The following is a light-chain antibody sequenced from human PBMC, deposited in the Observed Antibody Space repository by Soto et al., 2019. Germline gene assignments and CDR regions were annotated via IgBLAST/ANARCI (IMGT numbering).Light chain of an antibody. V-gene: IGLV2-14*01. CDR1: SSDVGGYNY. CDR3: SSYTSSSTLV. Sequence: QYALTQPASVSGSPGQSITISSTGTSSDVGGYNYVSWYQQHPGKAPKLMIYDVSNRPSGVSNRFSGSKSGNTASLTISGLQAEDEADYYCSSYTSSSTLVFGTGTKVTVL. CDR2: DVS. J-gene: IGLJ1*01.